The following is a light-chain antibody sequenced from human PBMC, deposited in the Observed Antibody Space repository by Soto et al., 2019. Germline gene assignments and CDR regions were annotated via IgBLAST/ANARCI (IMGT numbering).Light chain of an antibody. CDR3: QQSNTIPHP. J-gene: IGKJ4*01. CDR2: AAS. CDR1: QSITNY. V-gene: IGKV1-39*01. Sequence: DIHMTHSTSTLSASVGDRVTITCRASQSITNYLNWYQHKPGQAPNLLIYAASTLQAGVPSRFRGSGSGTDFTLTISSLQPEDFATYFCQQSNTIPHPFGGGTKVAI.